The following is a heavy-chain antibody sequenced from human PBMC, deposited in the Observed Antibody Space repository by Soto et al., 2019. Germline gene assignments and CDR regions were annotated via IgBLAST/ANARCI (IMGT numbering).Heavy chain of an antibody. V-gene: IGHV3-30-3*01. CDR2: VSHVDDNK. J-gene: IGHJ6*02. Sequence: QVQLVESGGGVVQPGRSLRLSCAASGFTFNLFTFHWVRQAPGRGLEWVAVVSHVDDNKYYADSVRGRFTISRDNSKKMXXLXXXXLRXXXXXXXXXXXXNXDXWGQGTTVTVSS. D-gene: IGHD1-1*01. CDR1: GFTFNLFT. CDR3: XXXNXDX.